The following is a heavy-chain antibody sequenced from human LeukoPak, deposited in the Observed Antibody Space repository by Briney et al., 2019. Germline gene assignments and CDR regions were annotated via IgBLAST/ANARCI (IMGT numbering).Heavy chain of an antibody. J-gene: IGHJ4*02. CDR3: ARFGELYTSLNFDY. CDR2: INAGNGNT. V-gene: IGHV1-3*01. Sequence: ASVKVSCKASGYTFTSYAMHWVRQAPGQRLEWMGWINAGNGNTKCSQKFQGRVTITRDTSASTAYMELSSLRSEDTAVYYCARFGELYTSLNFDYWAREPWSPSPQ. D-gene: IGHD3-10*01. CDR1: GYTFTSYA.